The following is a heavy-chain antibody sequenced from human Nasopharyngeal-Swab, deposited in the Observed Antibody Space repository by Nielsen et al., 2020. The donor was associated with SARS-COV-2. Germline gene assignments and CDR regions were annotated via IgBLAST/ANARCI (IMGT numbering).Heavy chain of an antibody. CDR1: GGSIRNSY. V-gene: IGHV4-59*08. CDR2: IYSSGST. Sequence: SETLSLTCTVSGGSIRNSYWSWIRQPPGKGLEWIGHIYSSGSTNSNPSLKSRVTISVDTSRNQFSLKLSSVTAADTAVYYCARHGADCTNGVCQTYFYLRMDVWGQGTTVSVSS. D-gene: IGHD2-8*01. CDR3: ARHGADCTNGVCQTYFYLRMDV. J-gene: IGHJ6*02.